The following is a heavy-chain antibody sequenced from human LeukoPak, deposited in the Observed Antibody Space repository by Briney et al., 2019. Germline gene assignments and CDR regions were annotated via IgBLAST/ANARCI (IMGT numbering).Heavy chain of an antibody. CDR1: GYTFTGYY. D-gene: IGHD3-22*01. CDR3: ARVSVGITMIAVARPWYFDL. CDR2: INPNSGGT. J-gene: IGHJ2*01. Sequence: ASVKVSCKASGYTFTGYYMHWVRQAPGQGLEWMGWINPNSGGTNYAQKFQGRVTMTRDTSISTAYMELSRLRSDDTAVYYCARVSVGITMIAVARPWYFDLWGRGTLVTVSS. V-gene: IGHV1-2*02.